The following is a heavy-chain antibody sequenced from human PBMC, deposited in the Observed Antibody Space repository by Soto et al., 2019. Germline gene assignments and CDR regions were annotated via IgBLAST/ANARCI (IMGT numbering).Heavy chain of an antibody. CDR2: ISYCGSNK. V-gene: IGHV3-30*18. CDR3: AKDIRIASARTLTATRPAYYYYGMDV. D-gene: IGHD6-13*01. Sequence: XVSLRLSCAASGFTFSSYSMHWVRQAPGKGLEWVAVISYCGSNKYYADSVKGRFTISRDKSKNTLYLQMNSLRAEDTAVYYCAKDIRIASARTLTATRPAYYYYGMDVCGQGTTVTVSS. J-gene: IGHJ6*02. CDR1: GFTFSSYS.